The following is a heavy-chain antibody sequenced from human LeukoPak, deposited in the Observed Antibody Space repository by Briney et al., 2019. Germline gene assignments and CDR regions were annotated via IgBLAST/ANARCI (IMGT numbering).Heavy chain of an antibody. CDR2: ISSGGSTI. CDR1: GFTFSSYE. CDR3: ARDLSGVTGYTYGRGIDY. J-gene: IGHJ4*02. D-gene: IGHD5-18*01. Sequence: PGGSLRLSCAASGFTFSSYEMNWVRQAPGKGLEWVSYISSGGSTIYYADSVKGRFTISRDNAKNSLYLQMNSLRAEDTAVYYCARDLSGVTGYTYGRGIDYWGQGTLVTVSS. V-gene: IGHV3-48*03.